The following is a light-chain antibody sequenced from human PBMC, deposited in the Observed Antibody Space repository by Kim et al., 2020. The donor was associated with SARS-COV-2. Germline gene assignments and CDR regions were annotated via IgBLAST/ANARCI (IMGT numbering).Light chain of an antibody. CDR2: AAS. V-gene: IGKV1-6*01. J-gene: IGKJ1*01. Sequence: AIQMTQSPSSLSASVGDRVTITCRASQGIRNDLGWYQQKPGKAPKLLIYAASTLQSGVPSRFSGSGSDTDFTLTISSLQPEDFASYYCLQDYTYPRTFGQGTKVEI. CDR3: LQDYTYPRT. CDR1: QGIRND.